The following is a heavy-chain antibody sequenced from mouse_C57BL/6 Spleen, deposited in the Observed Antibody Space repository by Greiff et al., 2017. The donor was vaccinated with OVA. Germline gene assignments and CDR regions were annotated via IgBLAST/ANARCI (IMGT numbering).Heavy chain of an antibody. CDR2: IDPSDSYT. CDR1: GYTFTSYW. Sequence: QVQLQQPGAELVRPGTSVKLSCKASGYTFTSYWMHWVKQRPGQGLEWIGVIDPSDSYTNYNQKFKGKATLTVDTFSSTAYMQLSSLTSEDSAVYYCARREYFYYWGQGTTLTVSS. J-gene: IGHJ2*01. CDR3: ARREYFYY. V-gene: IGHV1-59*01.